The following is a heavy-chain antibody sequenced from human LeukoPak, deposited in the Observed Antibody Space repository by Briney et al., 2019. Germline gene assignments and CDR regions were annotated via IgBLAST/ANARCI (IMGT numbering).Heavy chain of an antibody. D-gene: IGHD1-1*01. CDR1: GGSISSYY. CDR2: IYYSGST. CDR3: ARATERNGVEWFDP. J-gene: IGHJ5*02. Sequence: RSSETLSLTCTVSGGSISSYYWSWIRQPPGKGLEWIGYIYYSGSTNYNPSLKSRVTISVDTSKNQFSLKLSSVTAADTAVYYCARATERNGVEWFDPWGQGTLVTVSS. V-gene: IGHV4-59*12.